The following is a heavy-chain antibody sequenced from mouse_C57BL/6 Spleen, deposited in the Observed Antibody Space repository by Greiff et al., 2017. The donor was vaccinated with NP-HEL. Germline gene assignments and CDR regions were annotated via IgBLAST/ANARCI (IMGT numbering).Heavy chain of an antibody. Sequence: QVQLQQPGAELVKPGASVKLSCKASGYTFTSYWMHWVKQRPGRGLEWIGRIDPNSGGTKYNEKFKSKATLTVDKPSSTAYMQLSSLTSEDSAVSSCESRYYYGSSYEGNYFDYWGQGTTLTVSS. V-gene: IGHV1-72*01. CDR3: ESRYYYGSSYEGNYFDY. CDR1: GYTFTSYW. J-gene: IGHJ2*01. CDR2: IDPNSGGT. D-gene: IGHD1-1*01.